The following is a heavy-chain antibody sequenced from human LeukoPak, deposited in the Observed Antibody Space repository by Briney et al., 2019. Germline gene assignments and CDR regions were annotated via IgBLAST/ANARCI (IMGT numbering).Heavy chain of an antibody. CDR2: IIPILGIA. Sequence: GASVTVSCKASGGTFSSYAISWVRQAPGQGLEWMGRIIPILGIANYAQKFRGRVTITADKPTSTAYMELSSLRSEHTAVYYCARDPNYYGMDVWGQGTTVTVSS. CDR3: ARDPNYYGMDV. CDR1: GGTFSSYA. J-gene: IGHJ6*02. V-gene: IGHV1-69*04.